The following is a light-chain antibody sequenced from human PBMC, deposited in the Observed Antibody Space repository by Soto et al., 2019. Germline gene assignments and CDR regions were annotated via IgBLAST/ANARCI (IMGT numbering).Light chain of an antibody. Sequence: EIVLTQSPGTLSLSPGERATLSCRASQSVSSSYLAWYQQKPGQAPRLLIYGASSRATGIPDRFSGSGSGTDFTLTISRLVPEDFAVYYCQQYGSSPPRPDNFGQGTKLEIK. CDR1: QSVSSSY. CDR2: GAS. V-gene: IGKV3-20*01. CDR3: QQYGSSPPRPDN. J-gene: IGKJ2*01.